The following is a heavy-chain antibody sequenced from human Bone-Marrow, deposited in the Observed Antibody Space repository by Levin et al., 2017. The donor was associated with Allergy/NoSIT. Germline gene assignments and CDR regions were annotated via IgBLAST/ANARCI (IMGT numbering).Heavy chain of an antibody. CDR2: IYSGGGT. CDR1: GFTVSRHF. J-gene: IGHJ6*04. Sequence: GESLKISCAASGFTVSRHFMTWVRQAPGKGLECVSFIYSGGGTYHADSVKGRFTISRDTSNNTLYLQMNTLRAEDPAVYYCAREPDTIMAVPWDVWGKGTTVTVSS. CDR3: AREPDTIMAVPWDV. V-gene: IGHV3-66*02. D-gene: IGHD5-18*01.